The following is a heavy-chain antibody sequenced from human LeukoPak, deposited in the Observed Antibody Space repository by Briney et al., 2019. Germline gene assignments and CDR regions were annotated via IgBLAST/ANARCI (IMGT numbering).Heavy chain of an antibody. D-gene: IGHD3-22*01. CDR3: ARDGNYYDSSGYYSRFDY. CDR1: GGSLSSSSYY. V-gene: IGHV4-39*07. CDR2: IYYSGST. Sequence: SETLSLTCTVSGGSLSSSSYYWGWIRQPPGKGLEWIGSIYYSGSTYYNPSLKSRVTISVDTSKNQFSLKLSSVTAADTAVYYCARDGNYYDSSGYYSRFDYWGQGTLVTVSS. J-gene: IGHJ4*02.